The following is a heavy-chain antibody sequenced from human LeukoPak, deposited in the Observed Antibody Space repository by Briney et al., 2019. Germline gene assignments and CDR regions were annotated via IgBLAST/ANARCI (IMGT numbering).Heavy chain of an antibody. CDR3: APRGAHGY. CDR1: RFSLTDYS. CDR2: IGTRSRHI. V-gene: IGHV3-21*01. D-gene: IGHD4/OR15-4a*01. Sequence: GGSLRLSCAVSRFSLTDYSMKWIRQAPGKGLEWVSSIGTRSRHIYYAESVKGRFTISRDNATNSVYLQMNSLGVEDTGVYYCAPRGAHGYWGQGTLVTVSS. J-gene: IGHJ4*02.